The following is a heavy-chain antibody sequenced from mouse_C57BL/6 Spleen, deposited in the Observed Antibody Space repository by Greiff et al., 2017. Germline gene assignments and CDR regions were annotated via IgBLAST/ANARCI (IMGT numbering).Heavy chain of an antibody. CDR3: ARWTAQAGIDY. Sequence: VQLQQPGAELVKPGASVKLSCKASGYTFTSYWMHWVKQRPGQGLEWIGMIHPNSGSTNYNEKFKSKATLTVDKSSSTAYMQLSSLASEDSAVYCCARWTAQAGIDYWGQGTTLTVSS. CDR2: IHPNSGST. CDR1: GYTFTSYW. D-gene: IGHD3-2*02. J-gene: IGHJ2*01. V-gene: IGHV1-64*01.